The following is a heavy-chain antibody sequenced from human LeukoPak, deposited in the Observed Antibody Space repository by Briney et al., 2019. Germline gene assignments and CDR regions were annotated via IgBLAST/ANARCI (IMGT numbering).Heavy chain of an antibody. CDR1: GFTFDDYA. CDR2: IKQDGSEK. V-gene: IGHV3-7*01. J-gene: IGHJ4*02. D-gene: IGHD3-22*01. Sequence: TGRSLRLSCAASGFTFDDYAMHWVRQAPGKGLEWVANIKQDGSEKYYGDSVKGRFTISRDSAKNSLYLQMNSLRAEDTAVYYCARETSSGYYYAEFDYWGQGILVTVSS. CDR3: ARETSSGYYYAEFDY.